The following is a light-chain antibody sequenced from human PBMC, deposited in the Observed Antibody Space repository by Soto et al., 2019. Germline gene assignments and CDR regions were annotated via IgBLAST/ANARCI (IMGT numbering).Light chain of an antibody. CDR3: CSYAGSHPYV. CDR1: SSDVGGYNY. V-gene: IGLV2-11*01. Sequence: QSVLTQPRSVSGSPGQSVTISCTGTSSDVGGYNYVSWYQQHPGTAPKLMIYDVSKRPSGVPDRFSGSKSGNTASLTISGLQAEDEADYYCCSYAGSHPYVFGTGTTLTVL. CDR2: DVS. J-gene: IGLJ1*01.